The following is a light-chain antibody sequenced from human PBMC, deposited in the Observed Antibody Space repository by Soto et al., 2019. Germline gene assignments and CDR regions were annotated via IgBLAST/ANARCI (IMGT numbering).Light chain of an antibody. V-gene: IGLV2-14*01. J-gene: IGLJ1*01. CDR3: YSYRSGSAHV. CDR1: SSDVGGYNR. CDR2: EVT. Sequence: QSALAQPSSLSGSPGQSITISCTGTSSDVGGYNRVSWYQQHPDKAPKLIIYEVTNRPSGISNRFSGSKSGDTASLTISGLQAEDEADYYCYSYRSGSAHVFGTGTKVTVL.